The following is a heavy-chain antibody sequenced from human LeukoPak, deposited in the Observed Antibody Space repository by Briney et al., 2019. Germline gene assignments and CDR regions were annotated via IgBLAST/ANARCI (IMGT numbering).Heavy chain of an antibody. D-gene: IGHD3-16*01. CDR2: ISSSSITI. Sequence: GGSLRLSCAASGFTFSGYSMNWVRQAPGKGLEWVSYISSSSITIYYTDSVKGRFTISRDNAKNSLYLQMDSLRDEDTAVYYCARDTGQGGPFDYWGQGTLVTVSS. CDR3: ARDTGQGGPFDY. CDR1: GFTFSGYS. J-gene: IGHJ4*02. V-gene: IGHV3-48*02.